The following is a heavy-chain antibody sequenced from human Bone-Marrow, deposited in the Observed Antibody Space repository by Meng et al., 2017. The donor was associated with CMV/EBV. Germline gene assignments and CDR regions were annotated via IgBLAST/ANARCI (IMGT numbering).Heavy chain of an antibody. CDR2: MNPNSGNT. CDR1: GYTFASYD. V-gene: IGHV1-8*01. D-gene: IGHD6-19*01. J-gene: IGHJ4*02. CDR3: ATGVADFEY. Sequence: ARLVHVWADVQTPGVSVKVSCEASGYTFASYDINSVRPDAGQGLEWMGWMNPNSGNTDYAQKFQGRVTMTRNISKSTAYMDLSSLRSEDTAVYYCATGVADFEYWGQGTLVTVSS.